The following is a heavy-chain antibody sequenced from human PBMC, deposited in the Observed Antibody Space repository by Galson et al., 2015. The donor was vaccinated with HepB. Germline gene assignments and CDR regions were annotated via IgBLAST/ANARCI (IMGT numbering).Heavy chain of an antibody. Sequence: SVKVSCKASGYTFTGYYMHWVRQAPGQGLEWMGRINPNSGGTNYAQKFQGRVTMTRDTSISTAYMELSRLRSDDTAVYYCARLPVVVVAATPPWYYYYYMDVWGKGTTVTVSS. CDR1: GYTFTGYY. CDR2: INPNSGGT. CDR3: ARLPVVVVAATPPWYYYYYMDV. D-gene: IGHD2-15*01. V-gene: IGHV1-2*06. J-gene: IGHJ6*03.